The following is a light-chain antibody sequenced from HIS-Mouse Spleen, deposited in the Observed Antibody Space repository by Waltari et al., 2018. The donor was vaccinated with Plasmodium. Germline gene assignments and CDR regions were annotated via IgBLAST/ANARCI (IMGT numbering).Light chain of an antibody. V-gene: IGKV4-1*01. Sequence: DIVMTQSPDSLAVSLGERATINCKSSQSVLYSSNHKNYLAWYQQKPGQPPKRLIYWASTRESGVPDRCSGSGSGTDFTLTISSLQAEDVAVYYCQQYYSTPLTFGGGTKVEIK. CDR3: QQYYSTPLT. CDR1: QSVLYSSNHKNY. CDR2: WAS. J-gene: IGKJ4*02.